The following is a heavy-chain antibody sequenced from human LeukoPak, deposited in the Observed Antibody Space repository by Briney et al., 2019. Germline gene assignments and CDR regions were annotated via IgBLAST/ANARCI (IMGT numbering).Heavy chain of an antibody. CDR1: GGSISSYY. CDR3: ARDVWGIAVAGTGQYYYGMDV. J-gene: IGHJ6*02. V-gene: IGHV4-59*01. D-gene: IGHD6-19*01. Sequence: SETLSLTCTVSGGSISSYYWSWIRQPPGKGLEWIGYIYYSGSTNYNPSLKSRVTISVDTSKNQFSLKLSSVTAADTAVYYCARDVWGIAVAGTGQYYYGMDVWGQGITVTVSS. CDR2: IYYSGST.